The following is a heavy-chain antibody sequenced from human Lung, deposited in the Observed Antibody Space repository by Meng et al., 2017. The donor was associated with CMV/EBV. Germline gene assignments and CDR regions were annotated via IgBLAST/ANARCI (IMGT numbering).Heavy chain of an antibody. D-gene: IGHD6-6*01. CDR1: GFTFSTDW. V-gene: IGHV3-7*01. CDR3: ARSSSR. J-gene: IGHJ4*02. CDR2: INPDGSAK. Sequence: GESLKISCAASGFTFSTDWMTWVRQAPGKGLEWVANINPDGSAKYYVDSVKGRFTISRDNAMNSLYLQMNSLRAEDTAVYYCARSSSRWGQGTRVNGAS.